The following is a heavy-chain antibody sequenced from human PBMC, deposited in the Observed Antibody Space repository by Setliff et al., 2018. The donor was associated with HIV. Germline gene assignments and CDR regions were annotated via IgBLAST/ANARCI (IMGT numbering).Heavy chain of an antibody. D-gene: IGHD2-2*01. J-gene: IGHJ4*02. Sequence: SLTCTVSGDSISRRIYYWGWIRQPPGKGLEWIGNFYYSGSSHYNPSLKSRVTISVDTSKNQFSLKLISESAADTAVYYCAKLLPAADMAREIDSWGQGTLVTVSS. CDR2: FYYSGSS. V-gene: IGHV4-39*01. CDR3: AKLLPAADMAREIDS. CDR1: GDSISRRIYY.